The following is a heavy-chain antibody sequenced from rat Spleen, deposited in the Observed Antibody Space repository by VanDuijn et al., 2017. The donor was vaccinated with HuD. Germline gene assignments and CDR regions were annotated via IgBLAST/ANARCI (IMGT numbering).Heavy chain of an antibody. D-gene: IGHD4-3*01. CDR1: GFTFSNYY. V-gene: IGHV5-29*01. CDR3: AVSGYGY. CDR2: ISYDGSST. J-gene: IGHJ2*01. Sequence: EVQLVESGGGLVQPGRSMKLSCAASGFTFSNYYMAWVRQAPTKGLEWVATISYDGSSTYYRDSVKGRFTISRDNAESTVYLQMNSLRSDDTATYYCAVSGYGYWGQGVMVTVSS.